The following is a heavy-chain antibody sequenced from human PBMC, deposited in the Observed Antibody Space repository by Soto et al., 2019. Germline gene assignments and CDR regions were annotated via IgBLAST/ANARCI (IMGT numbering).Heavy chain of an antibody. J-gene: IGHJ6*02. CDR1: GFNFSDHY. D-gene: IGHD3-16*02. V-gene: IGHV3-11*06. Sequence: GGSLRLSCAASGFNFSDHYMNWIRQAPGKGLEWVSYISGSSRYTNFADSVKGRFTISRDNAKNSLYLQMNSLRVEETAVYYCARDAPYVWGSYRYWYYYGMDVWGQGTTVTLSS. CDR3: ARDAPYVWGSYRYWYYYGMDV. CDR2: ISGSSRYT.